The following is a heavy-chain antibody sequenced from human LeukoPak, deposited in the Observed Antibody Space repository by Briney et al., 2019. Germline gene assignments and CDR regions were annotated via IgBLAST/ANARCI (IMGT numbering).Heavy chain of an antibody. CDR3: ARETYYYGSGSSQVFDY. CDR2: INPNSGGT. J-gene: IGHJ4*02. Sequence: GASVKVSCKASGYTFTGYYMYWVRQSPGQGLEWMGWINPNSGGTSYAQKFQGRATMTRDTSVSTAYMELSGLRSDDTAVYYCARETYYYGSGSSQVFDYWGQGTLVTVSS. D-gene: IGHD3-10*01. CDR1: GYTFTGYY. V-gene: IGHV1-2*02.